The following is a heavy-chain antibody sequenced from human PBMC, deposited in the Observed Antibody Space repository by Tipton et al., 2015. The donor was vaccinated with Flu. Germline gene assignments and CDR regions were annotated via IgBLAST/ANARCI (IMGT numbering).Heavy chain of an antibody. CDR1: GFRFNNDV. CDR3: TRGTRLGEYCRSINCLGWFGP. V-gene: IGHV3-23*01. J-gene: IGHJ5*02. Sequence: LSLTCAASGFRFNNDVTSWVRQAPGKGLEWVSSISGAEGSTYYADSVKGRFTISRDKSKNTVDLQMNSLRAEDTAVYYCTRGTRLGEYCRSINCLGWFGPWGQGTLVTVSS. CDR2: ISGAEGST. D-gene: IGHD2-2*01.